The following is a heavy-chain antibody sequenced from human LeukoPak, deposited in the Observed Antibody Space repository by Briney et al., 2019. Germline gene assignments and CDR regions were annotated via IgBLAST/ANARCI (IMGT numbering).Heavy chain of an antibody. Sequence: AGGSLRLSCAASGFTFSSYSMNWVRQAPGKGLDWVSSIISSSYIYYADSVKGRFTISRDNAENSLYLQMNSLRADDTAVYYCATGKHYYDSSGYYFYYFDYWGQGTLVTVSS. J-gene: IGHJ4*02. V-gene: IGHV3-21*01. D-gene: IGHD3-22*01. CDR3: ATGKHYYDSSGYYFYYFDY. CDR2: IISSSYI. CDR1: GFTFSSYS.